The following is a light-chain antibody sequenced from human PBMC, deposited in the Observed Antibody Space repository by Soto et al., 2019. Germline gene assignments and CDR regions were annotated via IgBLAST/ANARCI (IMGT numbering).Light chain of an antibody. CDR2: DTS. J-gene: IGKJ3*01. CDR1: QSVSSS. Sequence: EIVVTQSPATLSVSPGERVTLSCRASQSVSSSLAWYQQRPGQAPRLLIYDTSTRAAGIAARFSGSGSGTEFTLTISSLQSEDFAVYYCQQYNKWPLTFGPGTKVDIK. CDR3: QQYNKWPLT. V-gene: IGKV3-15*01.